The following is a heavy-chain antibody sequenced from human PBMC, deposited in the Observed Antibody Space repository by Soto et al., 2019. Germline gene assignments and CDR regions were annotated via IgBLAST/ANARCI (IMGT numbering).Heavy chain of an antibody. Sequence: ASVKVSCKASGYTFTGYYMHWVRQAPGQGLEWMGWINPNSGGTNYAQKFQGWVTMTRDTSISTAYMELSRLRSDDTAVYYCARGRYESLVDIVATLSFDYWGQGTLVTVSS. CDR2: INPNSGGT. V-gene: IGHV1-2*04. CDR1: GYTFTGYY. J-gene: IGHJ4*02. D-gene: IGHD5-12*01. CDR3: ARGRYESLVDIVATLSFDY.